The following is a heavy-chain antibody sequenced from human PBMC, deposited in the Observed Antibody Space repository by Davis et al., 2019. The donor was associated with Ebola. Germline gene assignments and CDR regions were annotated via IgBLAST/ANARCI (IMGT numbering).Heavy chain of an antibody. J-gene: IGHJ3*01. CDR1: GFTVSDNY. Sequence: PGGSLRLSCAVSGFTVSDNYVTWVRQAPGKGLEWVAVIYVGGDTYYTDSVKGRFTISRDNSKNTVSLQMNSLRVEDTAVYYCTRGGADDPLDVWGRGTMVTVSS. V-gene: IGHV3-53*01. CDR3: TRGGADDPLDV. D-gene: IGHD4/OR15-4a*01. CDR2: IYVGGDT.